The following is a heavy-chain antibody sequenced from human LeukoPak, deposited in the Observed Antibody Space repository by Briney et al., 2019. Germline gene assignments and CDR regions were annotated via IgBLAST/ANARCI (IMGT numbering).Heavy chain of an antibody. Sequence: GGSLRLSCAASGFTFSSYWMSWVRQAPGKGLEWVANIKQDGSEKYYVDSVKGRFTISRDNAKNSPYLQMNSLRAEDTAVYYCARDPGEYYDSSGYAGRNLDYWGQGTLVTVSS. CDR2: IKQDGSEK. V-gene: IGHV3-7*01. D-gene: IGHD3-22*01. J-gene: IGHJ4*02. CDR3: ARDPGEYYDSSGYAGRNLDY. CDR1: GFTFSSYW.